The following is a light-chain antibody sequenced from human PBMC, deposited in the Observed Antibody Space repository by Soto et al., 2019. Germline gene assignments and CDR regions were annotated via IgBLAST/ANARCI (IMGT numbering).Light chain of an antibody. CDR1: SSNIGSNT. Sequence: QAVVTQPPSASGTPGQRVTISCSGSSSNIGSNTVNWYQQLPGTAPKLLIYSNNQRPSGVPDRFSGYRSGTSASLAISGLQSEDEGDYYCAAWDDSLNGRGVFGGGTKVTVL. CDR3: AAWDDSLNGRGV. CDR2: SNN. V-gene: IGLV1-44*01. J-gene: IGLJ3*02.